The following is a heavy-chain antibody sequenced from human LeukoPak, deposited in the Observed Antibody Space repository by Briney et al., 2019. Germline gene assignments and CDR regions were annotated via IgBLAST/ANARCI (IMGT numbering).Heavy chain of an antibody. V-gene: IGHV1-46*01. CDR3: ARTLAGRSYYYYMDA. CDR2: INPSGGST. D-gene: IGHD6-6*01. Sequence: ASVKVSCKASGYTFTSYYMHWVRQAPGQGLEWMGIINPSGGSTSYAQKFQGRVSMTRNTSINTAYMELSSLKSEDTAVYYCARTLAGRSYYYYMDAWGNGTTVTVSS. J-gene: IGHJ6*03. CDR1: GYTFTSYY.